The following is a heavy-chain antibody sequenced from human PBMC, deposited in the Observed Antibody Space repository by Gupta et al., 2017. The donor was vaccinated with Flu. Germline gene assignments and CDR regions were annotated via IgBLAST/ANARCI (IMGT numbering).Heavy chain of an antibody. CDR3: AKQYLDAA. J-gene: IGHJ5*02. CDR2: IDEGSGGST. CDR1: GFRFGAYA. Sequence: EVQLLESGGGLVQPGGSLRLPCAASGFRFGAYAMNWVRQAPGKGPEWVSAIDEGSGGSTHYADSARGRFTISRDDSRNTLYLQMNSLRVEDTAVYYCAKQYLDAAWGRGTLVTGSP. V-gene: IGHV3-23*01. D-gene: IGHD1-20*01.